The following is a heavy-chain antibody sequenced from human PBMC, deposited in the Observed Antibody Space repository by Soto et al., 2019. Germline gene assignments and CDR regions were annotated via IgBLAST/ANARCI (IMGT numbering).Heavy chain of an antibody. V-gene: IGHV4-31*03. CDR3: ARGDLDYDILTGYYKGGAFDI. CDR1: GDSVSSGGYY. CDR2: IYYSGST. J-gene: IGHJ3*02. D-gene: IGHD3-9*01. Sequence: SETLSLTCTVSGDSVSSGGYYLRWIRPHPGKGLEWIGYIYYSGSTYYNPSLESRLTMSLDTSKNQFSLKLTSVTAADTAVYYCARGDLDYDILTGYYKGGAFDIWGQGTMVTVSS.